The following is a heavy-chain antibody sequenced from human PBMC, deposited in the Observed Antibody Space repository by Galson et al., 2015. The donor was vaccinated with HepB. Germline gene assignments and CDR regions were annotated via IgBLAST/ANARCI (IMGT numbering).Heavy chain of an antibody. D-gene: IGHD3-10*01. J-gene: IGHJ3*02. V-gene: IGHV1-69*02. CDR3: ARTLRGIITFDAFDI. CDR1: GGTFNSYT. CDR2: VIPIFAIA. Sequence: SVTVSCKASGGTFNSYTFNWVRQAPGQGLEWMGRVIPIFAIANYAQKFQDRVTITADESASTAYMELSSLRSEDTAVYYCARTLRGIITFDAFDIWGQGTVVTVSS.